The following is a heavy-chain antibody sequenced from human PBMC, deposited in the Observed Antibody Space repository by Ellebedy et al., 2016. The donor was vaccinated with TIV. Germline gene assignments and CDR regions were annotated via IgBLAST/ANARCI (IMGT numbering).Heavy chain of an antibody. J-gene: IGHJ4*02. CDR1: GLTFSSHA. V-gene: IGHV3-23*01. CDR2: ITESGGNT. D-gene: IGHD4-23*01. Sequence: GESLKISCAASGLTFSSHAMSWVRQAPGKGLEWVSSITESGGNTYYADFVKGRFTILRNNSKKTLYLQMKSLRAEDTAVYYCARDAAGNGGKLDYWGQGALVTVSS. CDR3: ARDAAGNGGKLDY.